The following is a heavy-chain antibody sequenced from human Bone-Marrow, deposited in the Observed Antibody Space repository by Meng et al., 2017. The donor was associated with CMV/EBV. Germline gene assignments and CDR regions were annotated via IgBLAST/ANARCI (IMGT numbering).Heavy chain of an antibody. Sequence: SETLSLTCAVSGGSISSRNYYWGWIRQPPGKGLEWIGSIYYSGSTYYNPSLKSRVTISIDTSKNQFSLKLNSVTAADTAVYYCATSRGVYYATEGAYWGQGTRVTGYS. J-gene: IGHJ4*02. V-gene: IGHV4-39*07. CDR2: IYYSGST. CDR1: GGSISSRNYY. CDR3: ATSRGVYYATEGAY. D-gene: IGHD5/OR15-5a*01.